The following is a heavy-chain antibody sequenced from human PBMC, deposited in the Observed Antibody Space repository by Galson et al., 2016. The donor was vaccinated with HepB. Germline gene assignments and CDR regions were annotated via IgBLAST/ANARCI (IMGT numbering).Heavy chain of an antibody. D-gene: IGHD5/OR15-5a*01. Sequence: SETLSLTCSVSGYSINNGYSWGWIRLPPGKGLEWIGTISHSGHTFYNPSLKSRVTLSLDASKNQFSLRLSSVTAADTAVYYCTREQWGSTIPDYWGQGTLVTVSS. CDR2: ISHSGHT. CDR3: TREQWGSTIPDY. J-gene: IGHJ4*02. CDR1: GYSINNGYS. V-gene: IGHV4-38-2*02.